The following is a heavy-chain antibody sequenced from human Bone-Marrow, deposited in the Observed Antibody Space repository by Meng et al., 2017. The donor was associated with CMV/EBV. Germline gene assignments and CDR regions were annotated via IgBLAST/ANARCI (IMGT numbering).Heavy chain of an antibody. V-gene: IGHV3-7*01. Sequence: GESLKISCAASGFSFSNYWMTWVRQAPGKGLEWVAYIKEDGSEKHYVDSVKGRFTISRDNAKNSPYLQMNSLRVEDTAVYYCATGVGGGNWGQGTLVTVSS. J-gene: IGHJ4*02. CDR1: GFSFSNYW. CDR2: IKEDGSEK. CDR3: ATGVGGGN.